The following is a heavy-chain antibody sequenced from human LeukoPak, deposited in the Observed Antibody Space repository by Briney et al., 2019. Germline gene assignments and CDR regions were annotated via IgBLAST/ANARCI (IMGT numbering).Heavy chain of an antibody. J-gene: IGHJ6*02. CDR3: AKGSGDYGYYYYGMDV. D-gene: IGHD4-17*01. V-gene: IGHV3-9*01. Sequence: PGGSLRLSCAASGFNFDDYAMHWVRQAPGKGLEWVSGISWNSGSIGYTDSVKGRFTISRDNAKNSLYLQMNSLRTEDTALYYCAKGSGDYGYYYYGMDVWGQGTTVTVSS. CDR1: GFNFDDYA. CDR2: ISWNSGSI.